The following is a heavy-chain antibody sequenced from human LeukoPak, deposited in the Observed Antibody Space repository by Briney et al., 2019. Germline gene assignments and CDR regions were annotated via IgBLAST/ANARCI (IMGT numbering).Heavy chain of an antibody. J-gene: IGHJ4*02. CDR3: ARAYYDFWSGYYLPAYYFDY. D-gene: IGHD3-3*01. CDR1: GYTFTSYG. Sequence: ASVKVSCKASGYTFTSYGISWVRQAPGQGLEWMGWISAYNGNTSYAQKLQGRVTMTTDTSTSTAYMELRSLRSDDTAVYYCARAYYDFWSGYYLPAYYFDYWGQGTLVTVSS. CDR2: ISAYNGNT. V-gene: IGHV1-18*01.